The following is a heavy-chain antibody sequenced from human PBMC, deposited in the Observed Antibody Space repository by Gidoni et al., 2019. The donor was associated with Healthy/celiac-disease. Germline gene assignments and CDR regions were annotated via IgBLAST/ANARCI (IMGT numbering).Heavy chain of an antibody. J-gene: IGHJ6*02. D-gene: IGHD5-12*01. Sequence: QVQLVESGGGVVQPGRSLSISCAAAGFTFSSYAVPWFRQAPGKGMVWVAVISYDGSNKYYADSVKGRFTISRDNSKNTLYLQMNSLRAEDTAVYYCAREDSGYDLEAYYYGMDVWGQGTTVTVSS. CDR3: AREDSGYDLEAYYYGMDV. V-gene: IGHV3-30-3*01. CDR2: ISYDGSNK. CDR1: GFTFSSYA.